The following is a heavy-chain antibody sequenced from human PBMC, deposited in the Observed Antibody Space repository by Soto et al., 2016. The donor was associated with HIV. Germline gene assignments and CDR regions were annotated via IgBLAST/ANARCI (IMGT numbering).Heavy chain of an antibody. CDR2: VNHGGRT. V-gene: IGHV4-34*02. CDR1: GGSFSGYY. Sequence: QVQLQQWGAGLLKPSETLSLTCAVYGGSFSGYYWTWIRQSPGKGLEYIGEVNHGGRTNYNPSLKSRATITVDTSKNQFSLNLNSVTTADTGIYYCARRGNGSGGLYYYFMDVWGKGTTVTVSS. CDR3: ARRGNGSGGLYYYFMDV. J-gene: IGHJ6*03. D-gene: IGHD3-10*01.